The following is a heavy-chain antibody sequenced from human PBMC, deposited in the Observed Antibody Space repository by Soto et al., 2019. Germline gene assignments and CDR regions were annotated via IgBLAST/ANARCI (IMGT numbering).Heavy chain of an antibody. J-gene: IGHJ4*02. Sequence: QVQLVQSGTEVKKPGSSVKVSCKASGGTFRNYPINWVRQAPGQGLDWMGSLFPLTDIPDYAQNFQARLTISADKSTSTAYVELSSLTSDDTAMYFCARGPLVVLNYFESWGQGTLVTVSS. V-gene: IGHV1-69*02. CDR3: ARGPLVVLNYFES. CDR2: LFPLTDIP. CDR1: GGTFRNYP.